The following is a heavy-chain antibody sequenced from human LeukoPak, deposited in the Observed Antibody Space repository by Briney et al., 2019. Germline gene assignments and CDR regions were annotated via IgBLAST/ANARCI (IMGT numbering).Heavy chain of an antibody. D-gene: IGHD1-26*01. J-gene: IGHJ4*02. CDR1: GFTFDDYG. V-gene: IGHV3-23*01. CDR2: ISGSGGST. CDR3: AKDMVGATGY. Sequence: GGSLRLSCAASGFTFDDYGMSWVRQAPGKGLEWVSAISGSGGSTYYADSVKGRFTISRDNSKNTLYLQMNSLRAEDTAVYYCAKDMVGATGYWGQGTLVTVSS.